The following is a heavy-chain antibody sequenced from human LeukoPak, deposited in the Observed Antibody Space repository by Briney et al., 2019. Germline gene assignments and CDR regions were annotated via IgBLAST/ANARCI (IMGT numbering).Heavy chain of an antibody. CDR3: ANLGVWSGYYIPLGFDY. CDR1: GYTFNGYY. Sequence: GASVKVSCKASGYTFNGYYIHWVRQAPGQGLEWMGWINPNSGGTNYAQKFQGRVTMTRDTSISTAYMELSRLRSDDTAVYSCANLGVWSGYYIPLGFDYWGQGTLVTVSS. J-gene: IGHJ4*02. CDR2: INPNSGGT. D-gene: IGHD3-3*01. V-gene: IGHV1-2*02.